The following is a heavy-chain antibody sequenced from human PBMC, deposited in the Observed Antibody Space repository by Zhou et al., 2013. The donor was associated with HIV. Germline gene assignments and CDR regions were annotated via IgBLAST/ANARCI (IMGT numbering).Heavy chain of an antibody. CDR2: IIPISGTT. J-gene: IGHJ6*03. CDR1: GGTSSNNA. CDR3: ARSYSMIVVVTEYYYYMDV. D-gene: IGHD3-22*01. Sequence: QVQLVQSGAEVKRPGSSVKVSCKASGGTSSNNAIAWVRQAPGQGLEWMGGIIPISGTTNYAQKFRDRVTITTDESTRTAYMELRSLSSDDTAVYYCARSYSMIVVVTEYYYYMDVWGKGPRSPSP. V-gene: IGHV1-69*05.